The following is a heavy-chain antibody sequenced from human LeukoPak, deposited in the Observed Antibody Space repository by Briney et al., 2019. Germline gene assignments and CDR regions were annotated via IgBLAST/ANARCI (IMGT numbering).Heavy chain of an antibody. J-gene: IGHJ4*02. D-gene: IGHD3-22*01. V-gene: IGHV4-34*01. CDR2: INHTGST. CDR1: GGSFSGYY. Sequence: SETLSLTCDVYGGSFSGYYWSWLRQPPGKGLEWIGEINHTGSTNYNPSLKSRVTISVDTYKNQFSLKLRSVTPAETPVYYCARVAMGYYDSSGYKLWGQGTLVTVSS. CDR3: ARVAMGYYDSSGYKL.